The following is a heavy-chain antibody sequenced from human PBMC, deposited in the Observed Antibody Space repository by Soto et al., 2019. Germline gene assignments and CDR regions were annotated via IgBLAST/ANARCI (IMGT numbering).Heavy chain of an antibody. D-gene: IGHD3-22*01. V-gene: IGHV1-18*01. J-gene: IGHJ3*02. CDR3: ARGAYYSDSSGYSGFDAFDI. CDR2: ISAYSGNT. Sequence: QVQLVQSGAEVKKPGASVKVSCKASGYTFTSYGISWVRQAPGQGLEWMGWISAYSGNTNYAQKLQGRVTMTTDTSTRTAYMELRSIRSDETAFYYCARGAYYSDSSGYSGFDAFDIWGQGTMVTVSS. CDR1: GYTFTSYG.